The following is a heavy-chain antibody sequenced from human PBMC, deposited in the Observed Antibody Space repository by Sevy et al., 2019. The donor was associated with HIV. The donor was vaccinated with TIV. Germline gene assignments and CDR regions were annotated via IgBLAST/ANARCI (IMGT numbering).Heavy chain of an antibody. J-gene: IGHJ4*02. D-gene: IGHD1-1*01. CDR3: ARGGYPRPFDY. Sequence: GGSLRLSCAASGITLSNYSVNWVRQAPGKGLEWVSYISSRSGTIYYADSVKGRFTISRDNAKNTLSLQMNSLRAEDTAVYYCARGGYPRPFDYWGEGTLVTVSS. V-gene: IGHV3-48*01. CDR2: ISSRSGTI. CDR1: GITLSNYS.